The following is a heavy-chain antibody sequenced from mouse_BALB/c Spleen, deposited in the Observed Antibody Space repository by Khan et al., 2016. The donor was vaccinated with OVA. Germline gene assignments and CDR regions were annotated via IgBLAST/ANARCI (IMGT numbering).Heavy chain of an antibody. Sequence: EVQLQESGPSLVQPSQTLSLTCSVTGDSISSGYWSWIRKFPGNKLEYMGYMISSGYTYYNPSLISRISITRHTSKNHYYLQLNSVTTEDKATDYCARSTDRYAFAYWGQGTLVTVSA. CDR2: MISSGYT. CDR1: GDSISSGY. V-gene: IGHV3-8*02. CDR3: ARSTDRYAFAY. D-gene: IGHD2-14*01. J-gene: IGHJ3*01.